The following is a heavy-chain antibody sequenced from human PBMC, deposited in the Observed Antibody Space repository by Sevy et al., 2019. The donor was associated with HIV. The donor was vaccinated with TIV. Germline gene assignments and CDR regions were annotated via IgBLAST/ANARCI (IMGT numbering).Heavy chain of an antibody. J-gene: IGHJ4*02. V-gene: IGHV3-9*01. Sequence: SLRLSCATSGFTFDDYAMHWVRQAPGKGLEWVSGIGWNSDIIGYTDSVKGRFTISRDNAKNSLYLQMNSLRPEDTAFYYCAKTLSTSTVFFDYWGQGTLVTVSS. D-gene: IGHD2-2*01. CDR3: AKTLSTSTVFFDY. CDR1: GFTFDDYA. CDR2: IGWNSDII.